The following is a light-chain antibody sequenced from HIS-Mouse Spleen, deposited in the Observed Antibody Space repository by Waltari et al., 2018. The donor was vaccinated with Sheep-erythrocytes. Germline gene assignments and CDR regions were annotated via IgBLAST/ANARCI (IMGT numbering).Light chain of an antibody. CDR2: DVS. Sequence: QSALTQPRSVSGSPGQSVTISCTGTSSDVGGYKYVSWYQQHPGKAPKLMIYDVSKRPAGVAVCFSGSKSGNTASLTISGLQAEDEADYYCCSYAGSYNHVFATGTKVTVL. CDR1: SSDVGGYKY. CDR3: CSYAGSYNHV. J-gene: IGLJ1*01. V-gene: IGLV2-11*01.